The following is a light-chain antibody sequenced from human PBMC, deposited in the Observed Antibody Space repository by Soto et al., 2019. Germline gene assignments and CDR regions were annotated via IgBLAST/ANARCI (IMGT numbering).Light chain of an antibody. J-gene: IGLJ1*01. CDR3: SSYTRSSTLYC. CDR1: SSDVGDYNY. CDR2: EVS. V-gene: IGLV2-14*01. Sequence: QSALTQPASVSGSPGQSITISCTGTSSDVGDYNYVSWYQQHPGKAPKLMIYEVSNRPSGVSNRFSGSKSGNTASLTNSGLQAEDEADYYCSSYTRSSTLYCLGTGTKVTVL.